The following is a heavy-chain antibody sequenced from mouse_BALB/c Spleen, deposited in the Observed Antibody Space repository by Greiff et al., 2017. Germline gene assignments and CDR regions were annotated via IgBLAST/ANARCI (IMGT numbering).Heavy chain of an antibody. Sequence: EVKLQESGPGLVKPSQSLSLTCTVTGYSITSDYAWNWIRQFPGNKLEWMGYISYSGSTSYNPSLKSRISITRDTSKNQFFLQLNSVTTEDTATYYCAKERIYYDYDRGFAYWGQGTLVTVSA. J-gene: IGHJ3*01. CDR1: GYSITSDYA. CDR3: AKERIYYDYDRGFAY. V-gene: IGHV3-2*02. D-gene: IGHD2-4*01. CDR2: ISYSGST.